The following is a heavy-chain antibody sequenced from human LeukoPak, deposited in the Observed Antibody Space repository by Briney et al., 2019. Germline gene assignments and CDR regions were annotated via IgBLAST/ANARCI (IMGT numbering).Heavy chain of an antibody. D-gene: IGHD3-10*01. CDR3: AKEKEPNYNGSGSYRYFQH. CDR2: ISGSGGST. CDR1: GFTFSSYA. Sequence: GGSLRLSCAASGFTFSSYAMSWVRQAPGKGLEWVSAISGSGGSTYYADSVKGRFTISRDNSKNTLYLQMNSLRAEDTAVYYCAKEKEPNYNGSGSYRYFQHWGQGTLVTVSS. J-gene: IGHJ1*01. V-gene: IGHV3-23*01.